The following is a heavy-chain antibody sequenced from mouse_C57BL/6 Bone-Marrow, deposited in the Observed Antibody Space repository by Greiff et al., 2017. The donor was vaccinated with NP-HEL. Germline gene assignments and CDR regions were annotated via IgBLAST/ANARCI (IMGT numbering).Heavy chain of an antibody. CDR3: ARSEGWLLSAWFAY. CDR2: IDPSDSYT. Sequence: QVQLQQPGAELVMPGASVKLSCKASGYTFTSYWMHWVKQRPGQGLEWIGEIDPSDSYTNYNQKFKGKSTLTVDKSSSTAYMQLSSLTSEDSAVYYCARSEGWLLSAWFAYWGQGTRVTVSA. V-gene: IGHV1-69*01. D-gene: IGHD2-3*01. CDR1: GYTFTSYW. J-gene: IGHJ3*01.